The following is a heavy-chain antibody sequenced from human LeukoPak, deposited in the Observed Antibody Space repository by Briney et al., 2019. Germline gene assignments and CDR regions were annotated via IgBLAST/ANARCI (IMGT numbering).Heavy chain of an antibody. CDR3: ARARDSYYGSSGLFDY. CDR2: ISYDGSNK. Sequence: GGSLRLSCAASGFTFSSYAMHWVRQAPGKGLEWVAVISYDGSNKYYADSVKGRFTISRDNSKNTLYLQMNSLRAEDTAVYYCARARDSYYGSSGLFDYWGQGTLVTVSS. V-gene: IGHV3-30*04. CDR1: GFTFSSYA. J-gene: IGHJ4*02. D-gene: IGHD3-22*01.